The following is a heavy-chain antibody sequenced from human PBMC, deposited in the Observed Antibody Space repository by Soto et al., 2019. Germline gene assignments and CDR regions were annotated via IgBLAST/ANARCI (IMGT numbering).Heavy chain of an antibody. J-gene: IGHJ4*02. V-gene: IGHV1-18*01. D-gene: IGHD6-13*01. Sequence: QVQLVQSGAEVKKPGASVKVSCKASGYTFTSYGISWVRQAPGQGLEWMGWISAYNVDTDYAHNLQGRVTLTTDTSTTTAYMELRSLRSDDTAVYYCATAASSLPGFYWGQGTLVTVSS. CDR1: GYTFTSYG. CDR3: ATAASSLPGFY. CDR2: ISAYNVDT.